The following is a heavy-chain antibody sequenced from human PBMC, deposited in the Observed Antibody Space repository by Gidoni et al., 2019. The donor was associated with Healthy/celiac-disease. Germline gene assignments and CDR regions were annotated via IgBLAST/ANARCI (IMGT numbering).Heavy chain of an antibody. J-gene: IGHJ4*02. Sequence: QFQLVQSGAEVKKPGASVKVSFKASGYTFTSYGIIWVRPAPGQGLDWMGWISSYNGNTNDAQKLHGRVTMTTDTSTSTAYMELRSLRSDDTGMYYSARDPRESRTGDYWGQGTLVTVSS. CDR1: GYTFTSYG. V-gene: IGHV1-18*01. CDR2: ISSYNGNT. D-gene: IGHD1-1*01. CDR3: ARDPRESRTGDY.